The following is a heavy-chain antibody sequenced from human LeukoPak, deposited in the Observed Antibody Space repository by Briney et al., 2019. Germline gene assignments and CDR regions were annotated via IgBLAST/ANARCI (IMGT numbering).Heavy chain of an antibody. V-gene: IGHV3-43*01. J-gene: IGHJ4*02. CDR3: AKKGYGGNSGGAYFDY. CDR2: IAWDGDTT. D-gene: IGHD4-23*01. Sequence: GGSLRLSCAASGFTFDDYTMHWVRQGPGKGLEWVSLIAWDGDTTYYADSVKGRFTISRDNSKNSPYLQMNSLRTEDTALYYCAKKGYGGNSGGAYFDYWGQGTLVTVSS. CDR1: GFTFDDYT.